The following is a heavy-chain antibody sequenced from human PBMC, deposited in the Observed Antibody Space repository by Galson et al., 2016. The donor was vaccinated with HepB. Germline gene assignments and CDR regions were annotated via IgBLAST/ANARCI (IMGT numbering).Heavy chain of an antibody. J-gene: IGHJ4*02. CDR2: INSDGSSI. CDR1: GFIFSNHW. V-gene: IGHV3-74*01. CDR3: ATGHWGAWRWGDY. Sequence: SLRLSCATSGFIFSNHWMHWVRQTPEKGLVWVSRINSDGSSIGYADSVKGRFTISRDNAKNTLSLRMNSLRVEDTAVYYCATGHWGAWRWGDYWGQGTVVTVSS. D-gene: IGHD3-16*01.